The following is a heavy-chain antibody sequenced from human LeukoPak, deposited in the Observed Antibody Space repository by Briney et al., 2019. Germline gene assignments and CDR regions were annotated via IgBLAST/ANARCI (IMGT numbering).Heavy chain of an antibody. J-gene: IGHJ4*02. V-gene: IGHV3-7*01. CDR2: IKKDGSDK. CDR1: GFTFRNYW. Sequence: GGSLRLSCAASGFTFRNYWMSWVRQAPGKGLEWVANIKKDGSDKYYVDSVRGRFTISRDNAKNSLYLQMNSLRAEDTAVYYCARDRVEGATDYWGQGTLVTVSS. CDR3: ARDRVEGATDY. D-gene: IGHD1-26*01.